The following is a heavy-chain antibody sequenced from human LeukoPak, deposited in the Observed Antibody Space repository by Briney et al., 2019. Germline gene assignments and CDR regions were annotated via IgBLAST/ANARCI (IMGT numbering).Heavy chain of an antibody. CDR1: GFTFSSYA. CDR2: ISYDGSNK. Sequence: PGGSPRLSCAASGFTFSSYAMHWVRQAPGKGLEWVAVISYDGSNKYYADSVKGRFTISRDNSKNTLYLQMNGLRAEDTAVYYCARELAALDYWGQGTLVTVSS. CDR3: ARELAALDY. J-gene: IGHJ4*02. V-gene: IGHV3-30*01. D-gene: IGHD6-13*01.